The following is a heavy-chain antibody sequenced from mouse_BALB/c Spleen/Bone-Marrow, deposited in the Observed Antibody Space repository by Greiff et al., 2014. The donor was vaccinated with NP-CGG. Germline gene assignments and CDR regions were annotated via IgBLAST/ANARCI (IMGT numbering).Heavy chain of an antibody. CDR2: IYPGDGDT. Sequence: VQLKESGAELVRPGSSVKISCKASGYAFSSYWMNWVKQRPGQGLERIGQIYPGDGDTNYNGNFKDKATLTTDKSSTTAYMQLSSLTSEDSAVYFCARGGRLTGYYFDYWGQGTTLTVSS. D-gene: IGHD4-1*01. CDR1: GYAFSSYW. V-gene: IGHV1-80*01. CDR3: ARGGRLTGYYFDY. J-gene: IGHJ2*01.